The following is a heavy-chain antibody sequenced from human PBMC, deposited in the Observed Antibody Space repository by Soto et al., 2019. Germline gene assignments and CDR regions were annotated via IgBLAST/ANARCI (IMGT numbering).Heavy chain of an antibody. D-gene: IGHD6-19*01. Sequence: GESLRISCKGSGYSFIDYWIGWVRQVTGKGLEWMGVIYPGDSDTRYIPSFQGQVTISAAKSICTAYLQWSRLKASDTAMYYCARLVYSSGWYYFDYWGQGTLVTVSS. CDR3: ARLVYSSGWYYFDY. CDR2: IYPGDSDT. J-gene: IGHJ4*02. V-gene: IGHV5-51*01. CDR1: GYSFIDYW.